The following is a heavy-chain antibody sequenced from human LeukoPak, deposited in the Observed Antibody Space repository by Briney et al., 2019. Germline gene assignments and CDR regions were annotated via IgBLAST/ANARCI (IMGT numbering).Heavy chain of an antibody. Sequence: SVKVSCKASGGTFSSYAISWVRQAPGQGLELMGRIIPIFGTANYAQKFQGRVTITTDESTSTAYMELSSLRSEATAVYYCARAKLAVAGTPFDYWGQGTLVTVSS. CDR3: ARAKLAVAGTPFDY. D-gene: IGHD6-19*01. CDR1: GGTFSSYA. J-gene: IGHJ4*02. V-gene: IGHV1-69*05. CDR2: IIPIFGTA.